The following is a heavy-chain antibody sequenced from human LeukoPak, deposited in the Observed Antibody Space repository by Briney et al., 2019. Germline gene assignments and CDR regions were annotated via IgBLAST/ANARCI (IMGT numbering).Heavy chain of an antibody. CDR3: ARHGLGRGVYITRQYNYYMDV. CDR2: INHSGST. Sequence: SETLSLTCAVYGGSFSGYYWSWIRQPPGKGLEWIGEINHSGSTNYNPSLKSRVTVSIDTSKNQFSLKLTSVTAADTGIYFCARHGLGRGVYITRQYNYYMDVWGTGTTVTVSS. CDR1: GGSFSGYY. V-gene: IGHV4-34*01. D-gene: IGHD3-10*01. J-gene: IGHJ6*03.